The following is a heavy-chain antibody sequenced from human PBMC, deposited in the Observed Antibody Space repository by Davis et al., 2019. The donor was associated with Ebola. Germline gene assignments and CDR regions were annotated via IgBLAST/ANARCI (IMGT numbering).Heavy chain of an antibody. D-gene: IGHD6-13*01. Sequence: GSLRLSCAVYAGSFSGYYWSWIRQPPGKGLEWIGEINHSGSTNYNPSLKSRVTISVDTSKNQFSLKLSSVTAADTAVYYCARGGDSSSWYYYYGMDVWGQGTTVTVSS. J-gene: IGHJ6*02. CDR2: INHSGST. CDR1: AGSFSGYY. V-gene: IGHV4-34*01. CDR3: ARGGDSSSWYYYYGMDV.